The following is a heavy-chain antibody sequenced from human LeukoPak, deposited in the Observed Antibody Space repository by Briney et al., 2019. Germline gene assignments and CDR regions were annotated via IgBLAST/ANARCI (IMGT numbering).Heavy chain of an antibody. CDR3: ARGGDCYSSENDAFDI. D-gene: IGHD2-21*02. CDR2: INPNSGGT. J-gene: IGHJ3*02. V-gene: IGHV1-2*02. CDR1: GYTLTGYY. Sequence: GASVKVSCKASGYTLTGYYMHWVRQAPGQGLEWVGWINPNSGGTNYAQKFQGRVTMARDTSISTAYMELSRLRSDDTAVYYCARGGDCYSSENDAFDIWGQGTMVTVSS.